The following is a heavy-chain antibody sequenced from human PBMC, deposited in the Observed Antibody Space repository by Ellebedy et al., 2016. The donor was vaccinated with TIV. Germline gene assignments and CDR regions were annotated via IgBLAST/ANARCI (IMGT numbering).Heavy chain of an antibody. CDR3: AKYTAGGGGRGI. CDR1: GGSISSDP. Sequence: MPSETLSLTCTVPGGSISSDPWSWIRQPPGKGLEWIGNDSGSTFYHPSLMSRVTVSVDALKNQFSLKLTSVTAADTAVYYCAKYTAGGGGRGIWGQGTMVTVSS. V-gene: IGHV4-59*08. J-gene: IGHJ3*02. D-gene: IGHD4-23*01. CDR2: NDSGST.